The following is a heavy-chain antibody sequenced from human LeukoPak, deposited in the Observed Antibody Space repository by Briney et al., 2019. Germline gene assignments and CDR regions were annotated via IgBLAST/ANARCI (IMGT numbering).Heavy chain of an antibody. CDR3: ARLVATTGRLYFDY. V-gene: IGHV3-53*01. D-gene: IGHD1-1*01. Sequence: GGSLRLSCAASGFTVSSNYMGWVRQAPGKGLEYVSVIYSGGNTYYAGSVKGRFTISRDNSKNTVYLQMNSLGAEDTAVFYCARLVATTGRLYFDYWGQGNLVTVSS. CDR2: IYSGGNT. J-gene: IGHJ4*02. CDR1: GFTVSSNY.